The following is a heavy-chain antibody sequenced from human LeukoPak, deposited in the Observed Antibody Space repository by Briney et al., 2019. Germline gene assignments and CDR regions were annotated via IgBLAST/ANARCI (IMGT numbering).Heavy chain of an antibody. D-gene: IGHD2-21*02. CDR2: IIPIFGIA. CDR1: GGTSSSYA. J-gene: IGHJ4*02. V-gene: IGHV1-69*04. CDR3: ARENSDCGGDCRHFDY. Sequence: GSSVKVSCKASGGTSSSYAISWVRQAPGQGLEWMGRIIPIFGIANYAQKFQGRVTITADKSTSTAYMELSSLRSEDTAVYYCARENSDCGGDCRHFDYWGQGTLVTVSS.